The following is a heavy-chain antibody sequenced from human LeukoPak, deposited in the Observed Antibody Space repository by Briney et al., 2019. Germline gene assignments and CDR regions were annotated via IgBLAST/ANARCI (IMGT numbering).Heavy chain of an antibody. Sequence: GGSLRLSCAASGFTFITCAVHWVRQAPGKGLEWVAVISYHGSNKDYADSVKGRFTISRENSKNTLYLEMNSLRAEDTAVYYCAREGPVAGNFDYWGQGTLVTVSS. J-gene: IGHJ4*02. D-gene: IGHD6-19*01. CDR3: AREGPVAGNFDY. V-gene: IGHV3-30-3*01. CDR2: ISYHGSNK. CDR1: GFTFITCA.